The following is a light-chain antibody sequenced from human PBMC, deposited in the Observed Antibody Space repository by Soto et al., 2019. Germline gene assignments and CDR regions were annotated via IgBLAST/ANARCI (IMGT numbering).Light chain of an antibody. CDR1: SSDVGSYNC. Sequence: QSALTQPASVSGSPGQSITISCTGTSSDVGSYNCVSWYQQHPGKAPTLMIYEVTKRPSGVSNRFSGSKSGNTASLTISGLQAEDEADYYCSSFAGGTTWVFGGGTKLTVL. V-gene: IGLV2-23*02. CDR2: EVT. CDR3: SSFAGGTTWV. J-gene: IGLJ3*02.